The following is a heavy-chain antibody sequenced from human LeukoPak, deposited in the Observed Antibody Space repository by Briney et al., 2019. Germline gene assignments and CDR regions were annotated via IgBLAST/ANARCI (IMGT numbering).Heavy chain of an antibody. CDR3: ARGTKVVPAEARQYYFDY. CDR1: GGSFSGYY. D-gene: IGHD2-2*01. Sequence: SETLSLTCAVYGGSFSGYYWSWIRQPPGKGLEWIGEINHSGSTNYNPSLKSRVTISVDTSKNQFSLKLSSVTAADTAVYYCARGTKVVPAEARQYYFDYWGQGTLVTVSS. V-gene: IGHV4-34*01. CDR2: INHSGST. J-gene: IGHJ4*02.